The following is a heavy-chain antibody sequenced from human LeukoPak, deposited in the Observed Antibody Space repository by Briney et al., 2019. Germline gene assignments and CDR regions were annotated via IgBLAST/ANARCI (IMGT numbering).Heavy chain of an antibody. J-gene: IGHJ4*02. Sequence: ASVKVSCKASGGTFSSYAISWVRQAPGQGLEWMGGIIPIFGTANYAQKFQGRVTITTDESTSTAYMELSSLRSEDTAVYYCAGVLRARWELPTAPLDYWGQGTLVTVSS. CDR2: IIPIFGTA. D-gene: IGHD1-26*01. CDR3: AGVLRARWELPTAPLDY. CDR1: GGTFSSYA. V-gene: IGHV1-69*05.